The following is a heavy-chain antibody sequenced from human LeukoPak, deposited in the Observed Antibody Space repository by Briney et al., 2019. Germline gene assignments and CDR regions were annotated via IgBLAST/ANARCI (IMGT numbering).Heavy chain of an antibody. CDR2: IKQDGSEK. Sequence: GGSLRLSCAASGFTFSSYSMNWVRQAPGKGLEWVANIKQDGSEKYYVDSVKGRFTISRDNAKNSLYLQMNSLRAEDTAVYYCAREVGYVDYWGQGTLVTVSS. CDR3: AREVGYVDY. CDR1: GFTFSSYS. D-gene: IGHD2-15*01. V-gene: IGHV3-7*01. J-gene: IGHJ4*02.